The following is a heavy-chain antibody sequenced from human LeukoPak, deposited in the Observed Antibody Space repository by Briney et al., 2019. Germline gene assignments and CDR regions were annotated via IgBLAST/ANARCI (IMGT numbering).Heavy chain of an antibody. CDR2: IYHSGST. J-gene: IGHJ5*01. CDR3: ARHDSKSSGWFDS. V-gene: IGHV4-30-2*03. D-gene: IGHD6-19*01. Sequence: SETLSLTCAVSGGSISSGGYSWSWIRQPPGKGLEWIGYIYHSGSTYYNPSLKSRVTISLDTSKNQFSLKLDSVTAADTAVYYCARHDSKSSGWFDSWGQGTLVTVSS. CDR1: GGSISSGGYS.